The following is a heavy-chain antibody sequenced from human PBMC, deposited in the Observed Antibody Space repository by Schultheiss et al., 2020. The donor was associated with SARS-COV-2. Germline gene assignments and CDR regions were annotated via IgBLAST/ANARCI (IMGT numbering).Heavy chain of an antibody. D-gene: IGHD3-3*01. CDR1: GFTFSSYA. Sequence: GGSLRLSCSASGFTFSSYAMHWVRQAPGKGLEYVSAISSNGGSTYYADSVKGRFTISRDNSKNTLYLQMNSLRAEDTAVYYCATDSATGYDFWSGDFDHWGQGTLVTVSS. CDR3: ATDSATGYDFWSGDFDH. J-gene: IGHJ4*02. CDR2: ISSNGGST. V-gene: IGHV3-64*04.